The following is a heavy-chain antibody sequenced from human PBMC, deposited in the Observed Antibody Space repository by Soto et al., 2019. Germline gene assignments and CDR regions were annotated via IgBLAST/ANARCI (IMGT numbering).Heavy chain of an antibody. J-gene: IGHJ6*02. V-gene: IGHV3-73*02. CDR3: TSVLSGV. Sequence: EVQLVESGGGLVQPGGSLKLSCAASGFTFSDSAIFWVRQASGRGLEWVGRIGRKTYNYATTYAASVEGRFTISRDDSKNTAYLQMNRLKDDDTAMYYCTSVLSGVWGQGTTVTVSS. CDR2: IGRKTYNYAT. D-gene: IGHD3-10*02. CDR1: GFTFSDSA.